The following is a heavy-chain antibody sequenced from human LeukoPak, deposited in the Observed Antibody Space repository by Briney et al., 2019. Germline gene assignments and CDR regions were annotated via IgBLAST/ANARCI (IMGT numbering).Heavy chain of an antibody. CDR3: ARAERIQLFAWYYYGMDV. J-gene: IGHJ6*02. CDR1: DSPSGTYK. V-gene: IGHV3-13*01. Sequence: GGALDFSRAPPDSPSGTYKIPGGRTPQEKVLGWASLIGTGGDTYYPGSVKGRFTISRENAKNSLYLQMNSLRAGDTAVYYCARAERIQLFAWYYYGMDVWGQGTTVTVSS. D-gene: IGHD5-18*01. CDR2: IGTGGDT.